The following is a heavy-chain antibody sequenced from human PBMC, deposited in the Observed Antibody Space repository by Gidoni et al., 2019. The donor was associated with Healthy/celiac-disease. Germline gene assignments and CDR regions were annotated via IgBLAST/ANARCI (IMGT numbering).Heavy chain of an antibody. J-gene: IGHJ5*02. CDR3: ARGGWGYCSSTSCYGWFDP. CDR2: IYYSGST. Sequence: QVQLQESGPGLVKPSQTLSLTCTFSGGSISSGGYYWSWLRQHPGKGLEWIGYIYYSGSTYYNPSLKSRVTISVDTSKNQFSLKLSSVTAADTAVYYCARGGWGYCSSTSCYGWFDPWGQGTLVTVSS. V-gene: IGHV4-31*03. D-gene: IGHD2-2*01. CDR1: GGSISSGGYY.